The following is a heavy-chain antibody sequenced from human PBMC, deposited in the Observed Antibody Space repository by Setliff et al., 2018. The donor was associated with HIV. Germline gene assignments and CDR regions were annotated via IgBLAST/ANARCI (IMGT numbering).Heavy chain of an antibody. CDR1: GYSISSGFN. J-gene: IGHJ6*03. CDR3: ARLVGYYRSDNANYYYMDV. D-gene: IGHD3-16*02. Sequence: SLTCAVSGYSISSGFNWGWIRQSPEKGLEWIGNIYHVGTTYYNPSLESRVTISVDTSKSQFSLKLTSVTASDTAVYYCARLVGYYRSDNANYYYMDVWGKGTTVTVSS. CDR2: IYHVGTT. V-gene: IGHV4-38-2*01.